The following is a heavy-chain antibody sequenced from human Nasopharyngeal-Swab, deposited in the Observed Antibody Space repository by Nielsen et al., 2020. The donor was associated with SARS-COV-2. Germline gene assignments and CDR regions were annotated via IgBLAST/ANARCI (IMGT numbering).Heavy chain of an antibody. CDR3: AREYGTNWQHHFDY. D-gene: IGHD7-27*01. V-gene: IGHV3-23*01. CDR1: GFTFSTT. Sequence: GGSLRLSCAASGFTFSTTMSWVRPAPGKGLECVSVTGGSGVKIYYAESVKGRFTISRDNSKNTLYLQMNSLRAEDTAVYYCAREYGTNWQHHFDYWGQGIPVTVSS. J-gene: IGHJ4*02. CDR2: TGGSGVKI.